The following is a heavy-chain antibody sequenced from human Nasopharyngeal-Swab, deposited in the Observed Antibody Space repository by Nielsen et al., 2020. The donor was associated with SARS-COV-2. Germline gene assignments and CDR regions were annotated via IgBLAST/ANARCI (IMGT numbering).Heavy chain of an antibody. D-gene: IGHD3-22*01. V-gene: IGHV2-70*04. CDR1: GFSLSTSGMR. CDR3: ARIGDSSGPGAFDI. Sequence: SGPTLVKPTQTLTLTCTFSGFSLSTSGMRVSWIRQPPGKALEWLARIDWDDDKFYSTSLKTRLTISKDTSKNQVVLTMTNMDPVDTATYYCARIGDSSGPGAFDIWGQGTMVTVSS. J-gene: IGHJ3*02. CDR2: IDWDDDK.